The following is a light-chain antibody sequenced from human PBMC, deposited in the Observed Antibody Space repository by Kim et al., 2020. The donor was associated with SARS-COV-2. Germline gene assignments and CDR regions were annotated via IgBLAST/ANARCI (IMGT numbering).Light chain of an antibody. CDR1: QSVSSSY. CDR2: GAF. J-gene: IGKJ1*01. V-gene: IGKV3-20*01. Sequence: EIVLTQSPGTLSLYPGERATVSCRASQSVSSSYLAWYQQKPGQAPRLLIYGAFSRATGIPDRFSGSGSGTDFTLTISRLEPEDVAVYYCQQYDSSPWTFGQGTKVDIK. CDR3: QQYDSSPWT.